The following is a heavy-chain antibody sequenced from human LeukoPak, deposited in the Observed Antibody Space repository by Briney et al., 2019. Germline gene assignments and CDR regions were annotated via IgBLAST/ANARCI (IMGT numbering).Heavy chain of an antibody. CDR3: VRDQSYYGV. D-gene: IGHD2-21*01. V-gene: IGHV3-21*04. Sequence: GGSLRLSCEASGFTFSSFSMNWVRQAPGKGLEWISSISSGSNIHYADSVKGRFTISRDNAKNSLYLQMNSLRAEDTAVYYCVRDQSYYGVWGQGTLVTVSS. J-gene: IGHJ4*02. CDR2: ISSGSNI. CDR1: GFTFSSFS.